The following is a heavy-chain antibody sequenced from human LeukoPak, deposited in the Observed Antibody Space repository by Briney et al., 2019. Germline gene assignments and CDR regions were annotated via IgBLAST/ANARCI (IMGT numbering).Heavy chain of an antibody. CDR1: GFTFNTYA. J-gene: IGHJ4*02. CDR3: ATDDYGDWPPLFDN. CDR2: ISISGDDT. V-gene: IGHV3-23*01. Sequence: GGPLRLSCAAAGFTFNTYAMSWVRQAPGKGLEWVSAISISGDDTHYADSVKGRFTISRDNSKNTLYLQMNSLRAEDTALYYCATDDYGDWPPLFDNWGQGTLVTVSS. D-gene: IGHD4-17*01.